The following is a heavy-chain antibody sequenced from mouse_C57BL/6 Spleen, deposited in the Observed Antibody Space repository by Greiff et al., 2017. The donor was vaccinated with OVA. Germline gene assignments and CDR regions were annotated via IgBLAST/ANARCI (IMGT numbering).Heavy chain of an antibody. Sequence: EVKVVESGGGLVQPKGSLKLSCAASGFTFNTYAMHWVRQAPGQGLEWVARIRRKSSNYATYYADSVKDRFTISRDDSKSMLYLQMNNQKTEDTAMYYCVREYYAMDDWGKGTSVTVAS. CDR2: IRRKSSNYAT. J-gene: IGHJ4*01. CDR3: VREYYAMDD. CDR1: GFTFNTYA. V-gene: IGHV10-3*01.